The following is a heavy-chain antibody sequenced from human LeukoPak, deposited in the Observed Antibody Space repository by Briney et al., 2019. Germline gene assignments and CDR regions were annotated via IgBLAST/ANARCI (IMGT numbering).Heavy chain of an antibody. CDR2: ISSSGGST. J-gene: IGHJ4*02. D-gene: IGHD3-10*02. CDR1: GFTFSSYE. Sequence: PGGSLRLSCAASGFTFSSYEMNWVRQAPGKGLEWVSYISSSGGSTFYADSVRGRFTISRDNSKNTVYLQMNSLRADDTAVYYCAKDRPCTTCSPSDYWGQGTLVTVSS. V-gene: IGHV3-23*01. CDR3: AKDRPCTTCSPSDY.